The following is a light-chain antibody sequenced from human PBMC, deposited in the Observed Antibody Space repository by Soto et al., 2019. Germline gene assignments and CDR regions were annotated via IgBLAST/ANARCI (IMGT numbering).Light chain of an antibody. CDR3: QQIYVVPLT. CDR2: EAS. Sequence: DIEMTQSPSSLSASVGDRVTITCRASQAIGNYLNWYQQKPGKAPNLLIYEASSLQSGVPSRFSGSGSETDFTLTIRSLQPEDFATYYCQQIYVVPLTFGGGTKVDIK. CDR1: QAIGNY. V-gene: IGKV1-39*01. J-gene: IGKJ4*01.